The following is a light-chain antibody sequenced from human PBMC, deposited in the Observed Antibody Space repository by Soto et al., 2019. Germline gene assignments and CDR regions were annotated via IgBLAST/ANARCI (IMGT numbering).Light chain of an antibody. J-gene: IGKJ1*01. V-gene: IGKV3-15*01. CDR2: SAS. CDR1: QSISDT. CDR3: QQYNNWPWT. Sequence: EIGMKQSPATLSLSPGGRATLSFMGSQSISDTLSWYEQKPGQAPRLLIFSASRGATGFPARFSGSGTGTGFTLTISSLQSEDFAVYYCQQYNNWPWTFGQGTKVDIK.